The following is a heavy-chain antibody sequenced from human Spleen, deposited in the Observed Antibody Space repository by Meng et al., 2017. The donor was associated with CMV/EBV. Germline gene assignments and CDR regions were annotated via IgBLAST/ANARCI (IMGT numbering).Heavy chain of an antibody. CDR2: ISAYNGNT. Sequence: ASVKVSCKASGYTFTSYGISWVRQAPGQGLEWMGWISAYNGNTNYAQKLQGRVTMTTDTSTSTAYMELRSLRSDDTAVYYCARAGLSTGPFDFHLDFWGQGSLVTVSS. V-gene: IGHV1-18*01. J-gene: IGHJ4*02. CDR1: GYTFTSYG. D-gene: IGHD3-9*01. CDR3: ARAGLSTGPFDFHLDF.